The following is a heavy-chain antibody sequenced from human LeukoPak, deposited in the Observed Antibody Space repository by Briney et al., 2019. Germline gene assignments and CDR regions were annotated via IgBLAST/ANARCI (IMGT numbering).Heavy chain of an antibody. D-gene: IGHD2-2*01. CDR2: IGTAGDP. Sequence: ARSLRLSCAASGFTFSSYDMHWVRQATGKGLEWVSAIGTAGDPYYPGSVKGRFTISRENAKNSLYLQMNSLRAGDTAVYYCARGSSTSEEGGYYYYGMDVWGKGTTVTVSS. CDR3: ARGSSTSEEGGYYYYGMDV. J-gene: IGHJ6*04. CDR1: GFTFSSYD. V-gene: IGHV3-13*05.